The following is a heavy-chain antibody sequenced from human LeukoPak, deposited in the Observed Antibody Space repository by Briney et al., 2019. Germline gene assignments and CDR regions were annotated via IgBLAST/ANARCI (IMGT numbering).Heavy chain of an antibody. CDR2: INPNSGGT. V-gene: IGHV1-2*02. J-gene: IGHJ4*02. CDR1: GYTFTSYY. CDR3: ARGNYDFWSGYSAYFDY. D-gene: IGHD3-3*01. Sequence: EASVKVSCKASGYTFTSYYMHWVRQAPGQGLEWMGWINPNSGGTNYAQKFRGRVTMTRDTSISTAYMELSRLRSDDTAVYYCARGNYDFWSGYSAYFDYWGQGTLVTVSS.